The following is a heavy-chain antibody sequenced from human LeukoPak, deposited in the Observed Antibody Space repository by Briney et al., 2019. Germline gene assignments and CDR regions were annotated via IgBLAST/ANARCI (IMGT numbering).Heavy chain of an antibody. D-gene: IGHD3-16*02. Sequence: SETLSLTCTVSGYSINSGYYWGWIRQPPGKGLGWIGSIYHSGSTFYNPSFKSRVTISVDTSKNQFSLKLSSVTAADTAVYYCARSPFGGVIDKNYFDYWGQGTLVTVSS. J-gene: IGHJ4*02. CDR3: ARSPFGGVIDKNYFDY. CDR2: IYHSGST. CDR1: GYSINSGYY. V-gene: IGHV4-38-2*02.